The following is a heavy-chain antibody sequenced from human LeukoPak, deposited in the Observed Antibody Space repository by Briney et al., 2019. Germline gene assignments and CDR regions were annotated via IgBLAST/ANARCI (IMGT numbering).Heavy chain of an antibody. J-gene: IGHJ6*03. CDR1: GFTLRSFV. V-gene: IGHV3-33*06. CDR2: IWYDGSNK. D-gene: IGHD5-18*01. CDR3: AKRIQRLYYYMDV. Sequence: GGSLRLSCAVSGFTLRSFVIHWGRQAPGKGLEWVAVIWYDGSNKYYADSVKGRFTISRDNSKNTLYLKMNSLRAEDTPVYYCAKRIQRLYYYMDVWGKGTTVTVSS.